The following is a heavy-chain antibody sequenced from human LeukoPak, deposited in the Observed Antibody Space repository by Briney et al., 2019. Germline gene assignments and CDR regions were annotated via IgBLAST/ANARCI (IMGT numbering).Heavy chain of an antibody. CDR1: GFSFSSYA. J-gene: IGHJ4*02. Sequence: GGSLRLSCAASGFSFSSYAMSWVRQAPGKGLEWVSAISASGASTYHADSVKDRFTISRDNSENTLYLQMNSLRAEDTAVYYCAKDLDYSSGWYGDYPKTFDYWGQGTLGTVSS. CDR2: ISASGAST. V-gene: IGHV3-23*01. D-gene: IGHD6-19*01. CDR3: AKDLDYSSGWYGDYPKTFDY.